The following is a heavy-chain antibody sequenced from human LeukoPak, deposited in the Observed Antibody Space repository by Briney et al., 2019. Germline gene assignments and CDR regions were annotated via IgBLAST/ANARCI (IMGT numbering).Heavy chain of an antibody. J-gene: IGHJ4*02. CDR1: GGSISSYY. D-gene: IGHD6-19*01. CDR2: IYYSGST. V-gene: IGHV4-59*01. CDR3: ARAEGGYSSGWFDY. Sequence: PSENLSLTCTVSGGSISSYYWSWIRQPPGKGLEWIGYIYYSGSTNYNPSLKSRVTISVDTSKNQFSLKLSSVTAADTAVYYCARAEGGYSSGWFDYWGQGTLVTVSS.